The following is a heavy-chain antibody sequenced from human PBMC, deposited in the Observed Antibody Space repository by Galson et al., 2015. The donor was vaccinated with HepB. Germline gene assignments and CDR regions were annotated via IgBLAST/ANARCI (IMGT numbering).Heavy chain of an antibody. D-gene: IGHD2-15*01. J-gene: IGHJ6*03. Sequence: SLRFSCAASGFTSSSDWTSWVRQAPGKGLEWVAVISYDGSNKYYADSVKGRFTISRDNTKNTLYLQMNSLRDEDTAVYYCARDGGSYYYYMDVWGKGTTVTVSS. CDR3: ARDGGSYYYYMDV. CDR1: GFTSSSDW. CDR2: ISYDGSNK. V-gene: IGHV3-30-3*01.